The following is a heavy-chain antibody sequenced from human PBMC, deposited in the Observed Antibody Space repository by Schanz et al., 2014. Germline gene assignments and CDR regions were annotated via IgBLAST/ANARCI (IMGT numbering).Heavy chain of an antibody. CDR3: AKGTYYYYYMDG. Sequence: VQLVESGGDLVQPGGSLRLSCSASGFTFSTFAMHWVRQAPGKGLEWVAVIWCDGTNEYYADSVKGRFTISRDSSKYTVYLQMNSLRADDTAVYYCAKGTYYYYYMDGWGNGTTVTVSS. CDR1: GFTFSTFA. J-gene: IGHJ6*03. V-gene: IGHV3-33*08. CDR2: IWCDGTNE. D-gene: IGHD3-10*01.